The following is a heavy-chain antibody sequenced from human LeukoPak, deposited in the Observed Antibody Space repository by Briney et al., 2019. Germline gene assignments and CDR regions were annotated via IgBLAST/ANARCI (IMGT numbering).Heavy chain of an antibody. Sequence: SETLSLTCSVSGDTISRSGYHWGWIRQPPGKGLEWIGSIYYSGNTYYSPSLKSRVTVSVDTTKNLFSLKMTSVTAADTAVYYCARHDAVYYYDGNGYFVDFWGQGTLVTVSS. CDR1: GDTISRSGYH. D-gene: IGHD3-22*01. J-gene: IGHJ4*02. CDR3: ARHDAVYYYDGNGYFVDF. CDR2: IYYSGNT. V-gene: IGHV4-39*01.